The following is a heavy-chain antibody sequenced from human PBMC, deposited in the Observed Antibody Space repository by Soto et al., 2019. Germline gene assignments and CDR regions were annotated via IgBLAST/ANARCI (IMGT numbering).Heavy chain of an antibody. CDR1: GFTFTNYA. V-gene: IGHV3-23*01. D-gene: IGHD3-16*02. CDR3: AKVVRGLRLGELSWFDP. Sequence: EVKLLESRGGLEQPGGSLRLSCAASGFTFTNYAMTWVRQAPGKGLEWVSGITGSGGASYYADSVKGRFTISRDNFKNTLSLQMNSLRAEDTAVYYCAKVVRGLRLGELSWFDPWGQGTLVTVSS. CDR2: ITGSGGAS. J-gene: IGHJ5*02.